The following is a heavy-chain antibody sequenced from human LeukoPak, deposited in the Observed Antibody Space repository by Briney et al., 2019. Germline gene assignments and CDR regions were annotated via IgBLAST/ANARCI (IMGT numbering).Heavy chain of an antibody. CDR1: GGSISSGGYS. D-gene: IGHD3-22*01. CDR3: ARDMGYYYDSSGYSFDY. Sequence: SQTLSLTCAVSGGSISSGGYSWSWIRQPPGKGLEWIGYIYHSGSTYYNPSLKSRVTISVDTSKNQFSLKLSSVTAADTAVYYCARDMGYYYDSSGYSFDYWGQGTLVTVSS. CDR2: IYHSGST. V-gene: IGHV4-30-2*01. J-gene: IGHJ4*02.